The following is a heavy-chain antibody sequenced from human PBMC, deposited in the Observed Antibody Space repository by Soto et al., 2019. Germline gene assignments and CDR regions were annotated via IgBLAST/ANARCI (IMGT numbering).Heavy chain of an antibody. D-gene: IGHD4-17*01. CDR1: GGSISSYY. J-gene: IGHJ4*02. V-gene: IGHV4-59*08. CDR2: IYYSGST. Sequence: QVQLQESGPGLVKPSETLSLTCTVSGGSISSYYWSWIRQPPGKGLEWIGYIYYSGSTNYNPSLKSRVTISVDTSKNQFSLKLSSVTAADTAVYFCASRTYGAEDYWGQGTLVTVSS. CDR3: ASRTYGAEDY.